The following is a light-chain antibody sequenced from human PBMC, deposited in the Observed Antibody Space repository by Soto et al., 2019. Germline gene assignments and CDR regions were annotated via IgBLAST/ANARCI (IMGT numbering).Light chain of an antibody. CDR3: ASYSASSTSYV. CDR1: NNDVGAYDH. CDR2: DVS. V-gene: IGLV2-14*03. Sequence: QSVLAQPASVSGSPGQSITVSCTGTNNDVGAYDHVSWYQQHPGKAPKVVIFDVSNRPSGVSDRFSGSKSGNTASLTISGLQAEDEADYFCASYSASSTSYVFGTGTKVTVL. J-gene: IGLJ1*01.